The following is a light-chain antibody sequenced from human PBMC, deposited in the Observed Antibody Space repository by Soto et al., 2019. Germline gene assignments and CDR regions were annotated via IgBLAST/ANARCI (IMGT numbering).Light chain of an antibody. Sequence: EIVLTQSPGTLSLSPGDTATLSCRASQTVSNYHLAWYQQNPGHAPSLLIYGVSSRDTGIPDRFTGSGSGTDFPLTIPGLEPEDFAVYYCQQYGGSPPRFSFGPATKVDIK. V-gene: IGKV3-20*01. CDR3: QQYGGSPPRFS. CDR1: QTVSNYH. CDR2: GVS. J-gene: IGKJ3*01.